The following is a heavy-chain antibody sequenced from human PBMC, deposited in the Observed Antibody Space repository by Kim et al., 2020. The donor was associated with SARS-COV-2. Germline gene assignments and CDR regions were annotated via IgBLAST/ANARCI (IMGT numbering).Heavy chain of an antibody. CDR2: MNPNSGNT. Sequence: ASVKVSCKASGYTFTSYDINWVRQATGQGLEWMGWMNPNSGNTGYAQKFQGRVTMTRNTSISTAYMELSSLRSEDTAVYYCARGGITIFGVVDRNYGMDVWGQGTTVTVSS. V-gene: IGHV1-8*01. J-gene: IGHJ6*02. CDR1: GYTFTSYD. CDR3: ARGGITIFGVVDRNYGMDV. D-gene: IGHD3-3*01.